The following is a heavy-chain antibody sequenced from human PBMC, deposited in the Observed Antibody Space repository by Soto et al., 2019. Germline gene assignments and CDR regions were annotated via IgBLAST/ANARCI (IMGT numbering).Heavy chain of an antibody. CDR1: GFTFSGYA. V-gene: IGHV3-23*01. CDR3: EKNRGRVTTSGHFDY. CDR2: IHGGGNSA. J-gene: IGHJ4*02. Sequence: EVQLLESGGDLVQPGRSLRLSCAASGFTFSGYAMSWVRQAPGKGLEWVSVIHGGGNSAYYADSVKGRFTISRDNSKNTLYLQMSRLRGEDTAVYYCEKNRGRVTTSGHFDYWGQGTLVTVSS. D-gene: IGHD4-17*01.